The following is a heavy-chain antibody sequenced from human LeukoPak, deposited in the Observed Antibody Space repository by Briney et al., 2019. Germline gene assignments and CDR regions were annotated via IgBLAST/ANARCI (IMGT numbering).Heavy chain of an antibody. D-gene: IGHD6-19*01. CDR1: GFPFSSYW. J-gene: IGHJ4*02. CDR3: AVAGSSDYYFDY. Sequence: GGSLRLSCAASGFPFSSYWMHWVPRAPGKGLVWVSRINSDGSSTSYADSVKGRFTISRDNAKNTLYLQMNSLRAEDTAVYYCAVAGSSDYYFDYWGQGTLVTVSS. V-gene: IGHV3-74*01. CDR2: INSDGSST.